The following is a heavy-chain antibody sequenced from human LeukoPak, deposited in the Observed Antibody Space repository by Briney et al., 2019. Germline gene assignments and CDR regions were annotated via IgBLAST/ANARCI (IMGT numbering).Heavy chain of an antibody. CDR3: ARAERYSTPFDS. V-gene: IGHV3-30-3*01. CDR1: GFTFRTYT. CDR2: ISHDETHK. Sequence: GGSLRLSCAASGFTFRTYTMHWVRQAPGKGLEWVAVISHDETHKYYSDSVKGRFTISRDNSKSALYLQMNGLRGDDSAVYYCARAERYSTPFDSWGQGTLVTVSS. J-gene: IGHJ4*02. D-gene: IGHD5-18*01.